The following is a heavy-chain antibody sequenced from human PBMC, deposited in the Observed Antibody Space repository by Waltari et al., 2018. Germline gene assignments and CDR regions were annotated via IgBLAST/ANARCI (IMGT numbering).Heavy chain of an antibody. V-gene: IGHV3-7*01. Sequence: EVQLVESGGGLVQPGGSLRLSWAASGFTFSSYWMSWVRQAPGKGLEWVANIKQDGSEKYYVDSVKGRFTISRDNAKNSLYLQMNSLRADDTAVYYCARGGWTIFGVPSTFDIWGQGTMVTVSS. J-gene: IGHJ3*02. CDR3: ARGGWTIFGVPSTFDI. D-gene: IGHD3-3*01. CDR1: GFTFSSYW. CDR2: IKQDGSEK.